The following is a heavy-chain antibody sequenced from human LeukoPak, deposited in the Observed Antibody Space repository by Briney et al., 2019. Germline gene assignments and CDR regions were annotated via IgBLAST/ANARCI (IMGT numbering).Heavy chain of an antibody. Sequence: ASVKVSCKASGYTFTSYDISWVRQATGQGLEWMGWMNPNSGNTGYAQKFQGRVTVTRNTSISTAYMELSSLRSEDTAVYYCARGLSQQLAYYYYYMDVWGKGTTVTVSS. D-gene: IGHD6-13*01. CDR3: ARGLSQQLAYYYYYMDV. V-gene: IGHV1-8*01. J-gene: IGHJ6*03. CDR2: MNPNSGNT. CDR1: GYTFTSYD.